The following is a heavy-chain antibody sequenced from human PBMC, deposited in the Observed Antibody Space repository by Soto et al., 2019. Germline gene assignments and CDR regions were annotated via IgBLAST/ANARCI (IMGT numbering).Heavy chain of an antibody. CDR1: GFTFSSYA. V-gene: IGHV3-23*01. CDR3: ANGPYYYDSGTYLFDY. J-gene: IGHJ4*02. Sequence: EVQLLESGGDLVQPGGSLRLSCAASGFTFSSYAMTWVRQAPGKGLEWVSAISGSGGSTYYADSVKGRFSISRDNSKNTLYLQMTSLRAEDTAEYYCANGPYYYDSGTYLFDYWGQGTLVTISS. D-gene: IGHD3-10*01. CDR2: ISGSGGST.